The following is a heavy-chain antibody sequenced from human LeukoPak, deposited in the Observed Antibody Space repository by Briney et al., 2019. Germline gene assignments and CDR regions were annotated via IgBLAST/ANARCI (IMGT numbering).Heavy chain of an antibody. CDR3: ATRTAYYDSSGYYPY. J-gene: IGHJ4*02. Sequence: ASVKVSCKASGYTFTSYAMNWVRQAPGQGLEWMGWINTNTGNPTYAQGFTGRFVFSLDTSVSTAYLQISSLKAEDTAVYYCATRTAYYDSSGYYPYWGQGTLVTVSS. V-gene: IGHV7-4-1*02. CDR2: INTNTGNP. D-gene: IGHD3-22*01. CDR1: GYTFTSYA.